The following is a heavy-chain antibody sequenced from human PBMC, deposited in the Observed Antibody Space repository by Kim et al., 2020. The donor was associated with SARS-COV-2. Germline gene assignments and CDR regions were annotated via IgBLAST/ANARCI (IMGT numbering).Heavy chain of an antibody. J-gene: IGHJ4*02. CDR3: VRQRMGSGNYYDFDY. Sequence: SETLSLTCTASGGSISSSSYYWDWIRPPPGKGLEWIGNIFYSGSTYSSPSLKSRVTISVVTSKNQFSLKLSSVTAADTAVYYCVRQRMGSGNYYDFDYWGQGSLVTVSS. V-gene: IGHV4-39*01. CDR2: IFYSGST. CDR1: GGSISSSSYY. D-gene: IGHD3-10*01.